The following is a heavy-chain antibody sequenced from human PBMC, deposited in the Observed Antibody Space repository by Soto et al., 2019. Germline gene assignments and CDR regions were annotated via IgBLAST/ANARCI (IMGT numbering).Heavy chain of an antibody. CDR1: GGSFSGYY. Sequence: QVQLQQWGAGRLKPSETLSLTCAVYGGSFSGYYWSWFRQPPGKGLEWIGEINHSGSTNYNPSLKSRVTISGDTSKNQCSLKLSSVTAADTAVYYCASHTYRAGMDVWGQGSTVTVSS. CDR2: INHSGST. D-gene: IGHD1-26*01. J-gene: IGHJ6*02. V-gene: IGHV4-34*01. CDR3: ASHTYRAGMDV.